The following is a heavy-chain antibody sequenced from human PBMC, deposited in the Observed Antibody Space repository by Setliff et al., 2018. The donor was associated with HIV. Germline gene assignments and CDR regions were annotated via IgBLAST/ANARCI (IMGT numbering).Heavy chain of an antibody. Sequence: GESLKISCAASGFSFSSYSMNWVRQAPGKGLEWVSSISSGTRYIHYADSVKGRFTISRDNSKNTLYLQMNSLRAEDTSVYYCARGTVGATFLHNDYWGQGTLVTVSS. D-gene: IGHD1-26*01. CDR3: ARGTVGATFLHNDY. J-gene: IGHJ4*02. CDR1: GFSFSSYS. CDR2: ISSGTRYI. V-gene: IGHV3-21*01.